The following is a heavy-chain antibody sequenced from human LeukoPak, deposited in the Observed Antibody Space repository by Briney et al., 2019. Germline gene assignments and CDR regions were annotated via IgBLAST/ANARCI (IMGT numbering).Heavy chain of an antibody. CDR1: GFTFSSYG. CDR3: AKGPIWSGYWFDP. CDR2: ISYDGSNK. D-gene: IGHD3-3*01. V-gene: IGHV3-30*18. J-gene: IGHJ5*02. Sequence: GGSPRLSCAASGFTFSSYGMHWVRQAPGKGLEWVAVISYDGSNKYYADSVKGRFTISRDNSKNTLYLQMNSLRAEDTAVYYCAKGPIWSGYWFDPWGQGTLVTVSS.